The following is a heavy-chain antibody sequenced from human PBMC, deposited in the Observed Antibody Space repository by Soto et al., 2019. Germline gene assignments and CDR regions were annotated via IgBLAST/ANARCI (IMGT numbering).Heavy chain of an antibody. CDR3: AKDTDLPLVTTLDY. CDR2: ISAYNGNT. Sequence: GASVKVSCKASGYTFTSYGISWVRQAPGQGLEWMGWISAYNGNTNYAQKLQGRVTMTTDTSTSTAYMELRSLRSEDTAGYYRAKDTDLPLVTTLDYWGQGTPVTVSS. CDR1: GYTFTSYG. J-gene: IGHJ4*02. D-gene: IGHD4-17*01. V-gene: IGHV1-18*01.